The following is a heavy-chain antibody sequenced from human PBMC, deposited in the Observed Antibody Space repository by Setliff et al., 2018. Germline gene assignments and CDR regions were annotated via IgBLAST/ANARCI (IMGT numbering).Heavy chain of an antibody. Sequence: ASVKVSCKASGYTFTSYAMQWVRQGPGQRLEWMGWINAGNGKTKYSQKFQGRVTITRDTSASTAYMELSSLRSEDTAVYYCARGEYYYDSRGYYLWNIWGQGTMVTVSS. D-gene: IGHD3-22*01. CDR2: INAGNGKT. CDR1: GYTFTSYA. J-gene: IGHJ3*02. V-gene: IGHV1-3*01. CDR3: ARGEYYYDSRGYYLWNI.